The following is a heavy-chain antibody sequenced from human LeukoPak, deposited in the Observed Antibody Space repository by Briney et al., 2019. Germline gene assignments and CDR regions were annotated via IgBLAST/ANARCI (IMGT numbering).Heavy chain of an antibody. Sequence: GGSLRLSCAASGFTFSSYGMHWVRQAPGKGLEWVAFIRYDGSNKYYADSVKGRFTISRDNAKNSLYLQMNSLRAEDTAVYYCARAGRQWLSSFLDYWGQGTLVTVSS. CDR2: IRYDGSNK. V-gene: IGHV3-30*02. CDR1: GFTFSSYG. D-gene: IGHD3-22*01. CDR3: ARAGRQWLSSFLDY. J-gene: IGHJ4*02.